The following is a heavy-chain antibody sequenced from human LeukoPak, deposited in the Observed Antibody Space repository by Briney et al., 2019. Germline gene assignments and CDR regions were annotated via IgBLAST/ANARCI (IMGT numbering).Heavy chain of an antibody. J-gene: IGHJ5*02. CDR1: GYTFTSYY. D-gene: IGHD3-10*01. V-gene: IGHV1-46*01. Sequence: ASVKVSCKASGYTFTSYYMHWVRQAPGQGLEWMGIINPSGGSTSYAQKFQGRVTMTRDTSTSTVCMELSSLRSEDTAVYYCARDRGTGSGSYKNWFDPWGQGTLVTVSS. CDR3: ARDRGTGSGSYKNWFDP. CDR2: INPSGGST.